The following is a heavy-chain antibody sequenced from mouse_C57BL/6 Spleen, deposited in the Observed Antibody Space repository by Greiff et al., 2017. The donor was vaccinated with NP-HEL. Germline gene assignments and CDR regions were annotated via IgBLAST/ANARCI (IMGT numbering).Heavy chain of an antibody. J-gene: IGHJ3*01. V-gene: IGHV1-69*01. CDR2: IDPSDSYT. Sequence: QVQLQQSGAELVMPGASVKLSCKASGYTFTSYWMHWVKQRPGQGLEWIGEIDPSDSYTNYNQKFKGKSTLTVDKSSSTAYMQLSSLTSEDSAVYYCARYYYGSSYWFAYWGQGTLVTVSA. D-gene: IGHD1-1*01. CDR1: GYTFTSYW. CDR3: ARYYYGSSYWFAY.